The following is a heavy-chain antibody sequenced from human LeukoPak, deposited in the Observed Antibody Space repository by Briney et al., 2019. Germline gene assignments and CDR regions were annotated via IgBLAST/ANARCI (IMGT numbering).Heavy chain of an antibody. CDR1: GGSFSGYY. CDR2: INHSGSP. D-gene: IGHD6-13*01. CDR3: ARGWSSRYAFDI. J-gene: IGHJ3*02. Sequence: PSETLSLTCAVYGGSFSGYYWSWIRQPPGKGLEGIGEINHSGSPHYNPSLKSRVTISVDTANSQFSLKLSSVTAADTAVYYCARGWSSRYAFDIWGQGTMVTVSS. V-gene: IGHV4-34*01.